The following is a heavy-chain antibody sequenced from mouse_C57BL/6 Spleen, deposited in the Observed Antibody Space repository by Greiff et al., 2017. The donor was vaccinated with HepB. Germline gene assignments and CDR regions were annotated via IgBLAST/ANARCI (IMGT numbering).Heavy chain of an antibody. CDR2: INPNNGGT. J-gene: IGHJ1*03. CDR3: ARVKGTGYFDV. Sequence: EVQLQQSGPELVKPGASVKISCKASGYTFTDYYMNWVKQSHGKSLEWIGDINPNNGGTSYNQKFKGKATLTVDKSSSTAYMELRSLTSEDSAVYYCARVKGTGYFDVWGTGTTVTVSS. V-gene: IGHV1-26*01. CDR1: GYTFTDYY.